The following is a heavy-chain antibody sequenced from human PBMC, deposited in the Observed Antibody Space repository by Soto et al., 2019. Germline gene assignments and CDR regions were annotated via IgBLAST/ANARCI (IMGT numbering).Heavy chain of an antibody. V-gene: IGHV3-23*01. Sequence: EVQLLESGGGLVQPGGSLRLSCAASGFTFSSYAMNWVRQAPGKGLEWVSAISGSAATPHFADSVKGRFTISRDNSNNTLYLQMNSLRAEDTAVYYCARARSYYDSSGSYSPPYWGQGTLVTVSS. CDR1: GFTFSSYA. CDR2: ISGSAATP. D-gene: IGHD3-22*01. CDR3: ARARSYYDSSGSYSPPY. J-gene: IGHJ4*02.